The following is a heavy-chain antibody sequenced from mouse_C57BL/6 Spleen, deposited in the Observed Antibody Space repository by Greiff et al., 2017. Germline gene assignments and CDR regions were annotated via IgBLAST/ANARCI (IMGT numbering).Heavy chain of an antibody. V-gene: IGHV1-18*01. CDR1: GYTFTDYN. CDR3: ARWELGYFDY. CDR2: INPNNGGT. Sequence: VHVKQSGPELVKPGASVKIPCKASGYTFTDYNMDWVKQSHGKSLEWIGDINPNNGGTIYNQKFKGKATLTVDKSSSTAYMELRSLTSEDTAVYYCARWELGYFDYWGQGTTLTVSS. J-gene: IGHJ2*01. D-gene: IGHD4-1*01.